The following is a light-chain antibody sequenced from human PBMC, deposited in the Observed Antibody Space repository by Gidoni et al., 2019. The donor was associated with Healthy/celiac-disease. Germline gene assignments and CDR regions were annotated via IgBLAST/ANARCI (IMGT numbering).Light chain of an antibody. CDR2: GAS. CDR1: HSVISSY. Sequence: LVLTQSPGTLTLSPGERSTLSCRASHSVISSYLAWYQQKPGQAPRVLISGASSRATGIPDRFSGSGSGTDFTLTISRLEPEDFAVYYCQQYGSSPLTFGGGTKVEIK. J-gene: IGKJ4*01. V-gene: IGKV3-20*01. CDR3: QQYGSSPLT.